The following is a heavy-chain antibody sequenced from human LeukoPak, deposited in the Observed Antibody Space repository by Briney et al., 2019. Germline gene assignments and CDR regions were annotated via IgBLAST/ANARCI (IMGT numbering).Heavy chain of an antibody. J-gene: IGHJ6*03. V-gene: IGHV3-30*03. CDR3: ARGPGYMDV. CDR1: GFTFSSYG. CDR2: ISYDGSNK. Sequence: QPGGSLRLSCAASGFTFSSYGMHWVRQAPGKGLEWVAVISYDGSNKYYADSVKGRFTISRDNSKNTLYLQMNRLRAEDTAIYYCARGPGYMDVWGLGTAVTVSS.